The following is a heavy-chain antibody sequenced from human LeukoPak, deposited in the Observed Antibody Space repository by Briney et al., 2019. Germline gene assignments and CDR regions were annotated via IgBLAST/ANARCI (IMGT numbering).Heavy chain of an antibody. Sequence: GGSLRLSCATSGFPFETNAMSWVRQAPGKGLEWVATIGNTETFYADSVTGRFTISRDNSKNTVNLQMNRLRVEDTAVYYCAKGAPAHGYNYDLYYYYYGMDVWGQGTTVTVSS. J-gene: IGHJ6*02. CDR3: AKGAPAHGYNYDLYYYYYGMDV. V-gene: IGHV3-23*01. D-gene: IGHD5-18*01. CDR1: GFPFETNA. CDR2: IGNTET.